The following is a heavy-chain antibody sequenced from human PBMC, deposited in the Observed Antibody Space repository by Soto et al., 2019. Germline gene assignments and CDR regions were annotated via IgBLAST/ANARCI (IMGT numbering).Heavy chain of an antibody. V-gene: IGHV3-7*05. CDR1: GFTFSSYW. J-gene: IGHJ4*02. CDR3: ARHQVDSSSFYYFDY. D-gene: IGHD6-13*01. CDR2: IKQDGSEK. Sequence: EVQLVESGGGLVQPGGSLRLSCAASGFTFSSYWMSWVRQAPGKGLEWVANIKQDGSEKYYVDSVKGRFTISRDNAKNSLYRQMNSMRAEDTAVYYCARHQVDSSSFYYFDYWGQGTLVTVSS.